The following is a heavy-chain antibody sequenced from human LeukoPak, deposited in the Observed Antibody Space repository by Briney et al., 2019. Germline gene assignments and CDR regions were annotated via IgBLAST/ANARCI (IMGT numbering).Heavy chain of an antibody. CDR2: INHSGST. D-gene: IGHD1-1*01. V-gene: IGHV4-34*01. Sequence: SETLSLTCAVYGGSYSGYYWSWIRQPPGKGLEWIGEINHSGSTNYNPSLKSRVTISVDTSKNQFSLKLSSVTAADTAVYYCARGWVHQPTCGWGQGTLVTVSS. CDR1: GGSYSGYY. J-gene: IGHJ4*02. CDR3: ARGWVHQPTCG.